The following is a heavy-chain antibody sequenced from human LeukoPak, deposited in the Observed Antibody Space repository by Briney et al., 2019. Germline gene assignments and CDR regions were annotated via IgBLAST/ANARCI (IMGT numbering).Heavy chain of an antibody. D-gene: IGHD3-9*01. CDR3: ARVGLTAKGLNSGRPDY. Sequence: GASVKVSCKASGYTFTSYYMHWVRQAPGQGLEWMGIINPSGGSTNYAQKFQGRVTMTRGTSTSTVYMELSSLRSEDTAVYYCARVGLTAKGLNSGRPDYWGQGTLVTVSS. V-gene: IGHV1-46*01. CDR1: GYTFTSYY. J-gene: IGHJ4*02. CDR2: INPSGGST.